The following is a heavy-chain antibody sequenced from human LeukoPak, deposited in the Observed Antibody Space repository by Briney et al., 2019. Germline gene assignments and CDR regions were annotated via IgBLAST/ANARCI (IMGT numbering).Heavy chain of an antibody. D-gene: IGHD3-22*01. CDR3: AREMNYYDSTGYYLHYFEY. V-gene: IGHV4-59*01. CDR2: IHNSGST. Sequence: SETLSLTCTVSGGSISSYYWSWIRQAPGKGLEWIGYIHNSGSTNYNPSLKSRVTMSVDTSKDQISLKLSSVTAADTAVYYCAREMNYYDSTGYYLHYFEYWGQGTLVTVSS. J-gene: IGHJ4*02. CDR1: GGSISSYY.